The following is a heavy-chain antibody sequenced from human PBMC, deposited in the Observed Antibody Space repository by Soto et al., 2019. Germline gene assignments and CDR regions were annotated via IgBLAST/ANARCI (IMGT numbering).Heavy chain of an antibody. CDR1: GGSISSGGYY. D-gene: IGHD6-13*01. Sequence: PSETLSLTCTVSGGSISSGGYYWSWIRQHPGKGLEWIGYIYYSGSTYYNPSLKSRVTISVDTSKNQFSLKLSSVAAADTAVYYCARKAGAFRNYFDYWGQGTLVIDSS. J-gene: IGHJ4*02. CDR3: ARKAGAFRNYFDY. CDR2: IYYSGST. V-gene: IGHV4-31*03.